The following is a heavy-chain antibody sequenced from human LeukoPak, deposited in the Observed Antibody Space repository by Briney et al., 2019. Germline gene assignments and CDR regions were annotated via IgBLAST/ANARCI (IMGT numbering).Heavy chain of an antibody. CDR2: INHSGST. V-gene: IGHV4-34*01. J-gene: IGHJ6*03. D-gene: IGHD3-3*01. Sequence: SETLSLTCTVSGDSISRFYWSWIRQPPGKGLEWIGEINHSGSTNYNPSLKSRVTISVDTSKNQFSLKLSSVTAADTAVYYCARAAARRITIFGVVSYYYYYMDVWGKGTTVTVSS. CDR3: ARAAARRITIFGVVSYYYYYMDV. CDR1: GDSISRFY.